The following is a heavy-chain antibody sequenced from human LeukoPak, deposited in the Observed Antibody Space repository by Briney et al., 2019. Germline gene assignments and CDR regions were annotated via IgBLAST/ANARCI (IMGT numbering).Heavy chain of an antibody. CDR1: GGSISTSNYY. Sequence: PSETLSLTCTVSGGSISTSNYYWGWIRQPPGKGLEWIGNIFYSGSTYYSPSLRSRVTISLDTSRNQFSLKLSSVTAADTAVYYCARSTSGYSSSSIPPNWFDPWGQGTLVTVSS. CDR2: IFYSGST. CDR3: ARSTSGYSSSSIPPNWFDP. J-gene: IGHJ5*02. V-gene: IGHV4-39*07. D-gene: IGHD6-13*01.